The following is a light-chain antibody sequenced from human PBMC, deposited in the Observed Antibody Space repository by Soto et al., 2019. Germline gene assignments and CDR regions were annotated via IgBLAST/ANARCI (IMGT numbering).Light chain of an antibody. CDR2: ANS. Sequence: SVLTQPPSVSGAPGQRVTISCTGSSSNIGAGYDVHWYQQLPGTAPKLLIYANSNRPSGVPDRFSGSKSGTSASLAITGLQAEDEADYYCQSYDSSLSGSYVFGTGTKLTVL. J-gene: IGLJ1*01. CDR3: QSYDSSLSGSYV. CDR1: SSNIGAGYD. V-gene: IGLV1-40*01.